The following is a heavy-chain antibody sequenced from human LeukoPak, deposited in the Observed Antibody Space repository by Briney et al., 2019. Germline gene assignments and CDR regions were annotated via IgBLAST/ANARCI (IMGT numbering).Heavy chain of an antibody. CDR3: ARGDSSGYLIDYFDY. J-gene: IGHJ4*02. Sequence: GGSLRLSCAASGFTFSSYAMHWVRQAPGKGLEYVSAISSNGGSTYYANSVKGRFTISRDNSKNTLYLQMGSLRAEDMAVYYCARGDSSGYLIDYFDYWGQGTLVTVSS. CDR2: ISSNGGST. V-gene: IGHV3-64*01. CDR1: GFTFSSYA. D-gene: IGHD3-22*01.